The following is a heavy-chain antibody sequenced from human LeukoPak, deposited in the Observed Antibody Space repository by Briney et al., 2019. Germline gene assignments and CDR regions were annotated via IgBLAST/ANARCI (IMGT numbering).Heavy chain of an antibody. CDR1: GDSISSGRYY. CDR3: ARDYYDSSGYPFCDY. J-gene: IGHJ4*02. CDR2: ISYSGST. Sequence: AETLSLTCTVSGDSISSGRYYWSWIRQPPGKGLEWIGYISYSGSTSYNPSLKSRVTISVDTSKNQFSLKLSSVTAADTAVYYCARDYYDSSGYPFCDYWGQGTLVTVSS. D-gene: IGHD3-22*01. V-gene: IGHV4-61*01.